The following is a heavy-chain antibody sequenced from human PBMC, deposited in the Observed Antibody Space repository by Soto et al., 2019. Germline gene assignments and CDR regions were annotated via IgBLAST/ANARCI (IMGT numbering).Heavy chain of an antibody. J-gene: IGHJ6*02. CDR2: ISWDGGST. D-gene: IGHD3-9*01. V-gene: IGHV3-43*01. CDR1: GFTFDDYT. Sequence: DVQLVESGGVVVQPGGSLRLSCAASGFTFDDYTMHWVRQAPGKGLEWVSLISWDGGSTYYADSVKGRFTISRDNSKNSLYLQMNSLRTEDTALYYCAKDIWRYYDILPYGMDVWGQGTTVTVSS. CDR3: AKDIWRYYDILPYGMDV.